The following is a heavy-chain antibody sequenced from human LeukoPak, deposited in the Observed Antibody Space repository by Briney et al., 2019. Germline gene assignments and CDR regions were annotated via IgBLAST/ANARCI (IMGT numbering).Heavy chain of an antibody. Sequence: SVKVSCKASGGTFSSYAISWVRQAPGQGLEWMGGIIPIFGTANYAQKFQGRVTITADESTSTAYMEMSSLRSEDTAAYYCASASSGWYGGDFDYWGQGTLVTVSS. J-gene: IGHJ4*02. V-gene: IGHV1-69*13. CDR1: GGTFSSYA. CDR2: IIPIFGTA. CDR3: ASASSGWYGGDFDY. D-gene: IGHD6-19*01.